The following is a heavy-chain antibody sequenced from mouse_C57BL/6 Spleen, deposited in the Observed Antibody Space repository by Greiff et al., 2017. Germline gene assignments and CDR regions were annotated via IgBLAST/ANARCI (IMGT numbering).Heavy chain of an antibody. CDR1: GFTFSSYA. J-gene: IGHJ2*01. D-gene: IGHD1-1*01. Sequence: EVQLVESGGGLVKPGGSLKLSCAASGFTFSSYAMSWVRQTPEKRLEWVATISDGGSYTYYPDNVKGRFTISRDNAKNNLYLQMSHLKSEDTAMYYCARGGTTVVVDYWGQGTTRTVSS. CDR2: ISDGGSYT. V-gene: IGHV5-4*01. CDR3: ARGGTTVVVDY.